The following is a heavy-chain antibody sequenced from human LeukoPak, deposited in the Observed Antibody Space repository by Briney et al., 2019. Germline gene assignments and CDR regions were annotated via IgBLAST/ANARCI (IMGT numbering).Heavy chain of an antibody. D-gene: IGHD1-1*01. CDR3: AKSRSGSANWALQIFDN. Sequence: GGSLRLSCAASGFKFSNFAMNWVRQAPGKGLEWVSFISGSGGTTHYADSVKGRFTISRDNSKNSLFVQMNSLRAEDTAVYFCAKSRSGSANWALQIFDNWGQGTLVTVSS. CDR2: ISGSGGTT. V-gene: IGHV3-23*01. J-gene: IGHJ4*02. CDR1: GFKFSNFA.